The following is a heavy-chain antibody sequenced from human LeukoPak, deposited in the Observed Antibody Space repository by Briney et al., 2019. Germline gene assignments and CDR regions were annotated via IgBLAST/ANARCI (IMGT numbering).Heavy chain of an antibody. Sequence: ASVKVSCKASGYTFTSYDINWVRQATGQELEWMGWMNPNSGNTGYAQKFQGRVTMTRNTSISTAYMELSSLRSEDTAVYYCARGYDFWSGDTCFDPWGQGTLVTISS. CDR2: MNPNSGNT. CDR1: GYTFTSYD. CDR3: ARGYDFWSGDTCFDP. V-gene: IGHV1-8*01. D-gene: IGHD3-3*01. J-gene: IGHJ5*02.